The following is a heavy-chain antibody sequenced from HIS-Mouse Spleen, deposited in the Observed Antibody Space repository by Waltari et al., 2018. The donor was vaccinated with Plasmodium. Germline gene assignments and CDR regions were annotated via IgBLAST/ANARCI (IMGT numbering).Heavy chain of an antibody. CDR1: GFTVSSNY. Sequence: EVQLVESGGGLVQPGGSLRLSCAASGFTVSSNYMSWVRQAPGKGLEWCSVSYSGGSTYYADSVKGRFTISRDNSKNTLYLQMNSLRAEDTAVYYCARLGIPYVDTAMAVGYWGQGTLVTVSS. CDR3: ARLGIPYVDTAMAVGY. CDR2: SYSGGST. D-gene: IGHD5-18*01. J-gene: IGHJ4*02. V-gene: IGHV3-66*01.